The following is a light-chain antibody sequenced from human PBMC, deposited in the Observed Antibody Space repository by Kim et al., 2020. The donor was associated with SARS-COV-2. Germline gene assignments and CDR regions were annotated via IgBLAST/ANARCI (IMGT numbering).Light chain of an antibody. CDR1: QSVSSSY. CDR3: QQYGSSYT. J-gene: IGKJ2*01. CDR2: GAS. V-gene: IGKV3-20*01. Sequence: EIVLAQSPGTLSLSPGERATLSCRASQSVSSSYLAWYQQKPGQAPRLLIYGASSRATGIPDRFSGSGSGTDFTLTISRLEPEDFAVYYCQQYGSSYTFGQGTKLEN.